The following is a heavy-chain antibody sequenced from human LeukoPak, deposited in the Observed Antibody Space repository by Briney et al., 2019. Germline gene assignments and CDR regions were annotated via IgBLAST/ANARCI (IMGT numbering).Heavy chain of an antibody. CDR1: GYTFTSYG. Sequence: ASVRVSCKASGYTFTSYGISWVRQAPGQGLEWMGWISAYNGNTNYAQKLQGRVTMTTDTSTSTAYMELRSLRSDDTAVYYCALDDRGSYSFDYWGQGTLVTVSS. CDR2: ISAYNGNT. V-gene: IGHV1-18*01. D-gene: IGHD1-26*01. CDR3: ALDDRGSYSFDY. J-gene: IGHJ4*02.